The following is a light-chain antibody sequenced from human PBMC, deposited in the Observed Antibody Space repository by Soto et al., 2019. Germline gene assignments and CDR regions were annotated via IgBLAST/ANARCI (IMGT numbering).Light chain of an antibody. J-gene: IGKJ1*01. CDR1: QSISSW. CDR3: QQYNSYPWT. CDR2: KAS. Sequence: DIQMTQSPSTLSASVGDRVTITCRASQSISSWLAWYQQKPGKAPKLLIYKASSLESGVPSRFSGSGSGTEFTLNLSSLQPDDFATYYCQQYNSYPWTFGQGTKVEIK. V-gene: IGKV1-5*03.